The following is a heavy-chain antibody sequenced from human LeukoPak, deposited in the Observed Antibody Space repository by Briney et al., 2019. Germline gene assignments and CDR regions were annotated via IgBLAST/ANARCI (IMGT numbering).Heavy chain of an antibody. CDR3: ARSVSVSRYYYDSSGYSQHLDYFDY. Sequence: ASVKVSCKASGYSFSAHYMHWIRQAPGQGLEWMGWINTNTGNPTYAQGFTGRFVFSLDTSVSTAYLQISSLKAEDTAVYYCARSVSVSRYYYDSSGYSQHLDYFDYWGQGTLVTVSS. J-gene: IGHJ4*02. D-gene: IGHD3-22*01. CDR2: INTNTGNP. CDR1: GYSFSAHY. V-gene: IGHV7-4-1*02.